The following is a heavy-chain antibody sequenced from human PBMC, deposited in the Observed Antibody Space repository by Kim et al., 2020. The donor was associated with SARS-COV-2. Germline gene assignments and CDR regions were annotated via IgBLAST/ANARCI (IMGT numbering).Heavy chain of an antibody. J-gene: IGHJ5*02. D-gene: IGHD3-3*01. CDR3: ARDPGYYDLWSGYYKGDWFDP. V-gene: IGHV1-69*01. Sequence: ISWGPQAPGQGLEWMGGIIPICGTANYAQKFQGRVTITADESTSTAYMELSSLRSEDTAVYYCARDPGYYDLWSGYYKGDWFDPWGQGTLAT. CDR2: IIPICGTA.